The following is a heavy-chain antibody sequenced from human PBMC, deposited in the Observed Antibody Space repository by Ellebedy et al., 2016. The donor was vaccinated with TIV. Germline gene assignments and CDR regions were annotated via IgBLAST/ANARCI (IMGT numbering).Heavy chain of an antibody. CDR3: ASYPNDSVYDAFDI. D-gene: IGHD5/OR15-5a*01. Sequence: PGGSLRLSCAASGFTFSSYAMHWVRQAPGKGLEWVAVISYDGSNKYYADSVKGRFTISRDNSKNTLYLQMNSLRAEDTAVYYCASYPNDSVYDAFDIWGQGTMVTVSS. CDR1: GFTFSSYA. J-gene: IGHJ3*02. V-gene: IGHV3-30*01. CDR2: ISYDGSNK.